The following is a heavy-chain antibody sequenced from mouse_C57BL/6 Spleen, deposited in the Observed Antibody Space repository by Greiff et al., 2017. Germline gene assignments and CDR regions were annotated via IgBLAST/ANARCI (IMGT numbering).Heavy chain of an antibody. Sequence: SGPELVKPGASVKIPCKASGYTFTDYNMDWVKQSHGKSLEWIGDINPNNGGTIYNQKFKGKATLTVDKSSSTAYMELRSLTSEDTAVYYCARRVAHYAMDYWGQGTSVTVSS. D-gene: IGHD1-1*02. V-gene: IGHV1-18*01. J-gene: IGHJ4*01. CDR2: INPNNGGT. CDR1: GYTFTDYN. CDR3: ARRVAHYAMDY.